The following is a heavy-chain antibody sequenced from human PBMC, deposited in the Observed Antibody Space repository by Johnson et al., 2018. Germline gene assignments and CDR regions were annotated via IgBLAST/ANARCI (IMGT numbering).Heavy chain of an antibody. CDR3: ARENSKDPLYLKMNSRRAEDTAVYYWARERGSGSYWRDDAFDI. Sequence: QVQLVQSGGGVVQPGRSLRLSCAASGFTFSSYGMHWVRQAPGKGLEWVAVIWYDGSNKYYAESVKGRFTISRDNSKNTRYLQLNSLRAGDTAVVSCARENSKDPLYLKMNSRRAEDTAVYYWARERGSGSYWRDDAFDIWGQGTMVTVSS. D-gene: IGHD1-26*01. CDR1: GFTFSSYG. V-gene: IGHV3-33*01. J-gene: IGHJ3*02. CDR2: IWYDGSNK.